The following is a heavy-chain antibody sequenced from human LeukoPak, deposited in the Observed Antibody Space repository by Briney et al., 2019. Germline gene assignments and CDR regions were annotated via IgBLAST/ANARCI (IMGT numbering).Heavy chain of an antibody. CDR3: ARRMVVGRGRHLTKDHRIDY. V-gene: IGHV4-34*01. CDR1: GGSFSNYY. CDR2: INHSGST. Sequence: TSETLSLTCAVSGGSFSNYYWSWIRQPPGKGLEWIGEINHSGSTNYNPSLKSRVTISLDTSKNQFSLKLSSVTAADTAVYYCARRMVVGRGRHLTKDHRIDYWGQGTLVTVSS. J-gene: IGHJ4*02. D-gene: IGHD2-21*01.